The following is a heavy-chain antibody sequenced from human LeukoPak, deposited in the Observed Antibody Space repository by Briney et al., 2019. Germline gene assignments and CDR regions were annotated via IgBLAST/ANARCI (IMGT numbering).Heavy chain of an antibody. J-gene: IGHJ6*02. CDR3: ARDLLQRGGYYYYYYGMDV. CDR1: GGSISSYY. Sequence: PSETLSLTCTVSGGSISSYYWSWIRQPPGKGLEWIGYIYYSGSTNYNPSLKSRVTISVDTSKNQFSLKLSSVTAADTAVYYCARDLLQRGGYYYYYYGMDVWGQGTTVTVSS. V-gene: IGHV4-59*01. CDR2: IYYSGST. D-gene: IGHD3-16*01.